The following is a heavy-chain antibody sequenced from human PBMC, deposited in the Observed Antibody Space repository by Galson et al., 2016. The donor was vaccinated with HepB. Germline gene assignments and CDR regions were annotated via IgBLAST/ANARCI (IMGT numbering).Heavy chain of an antibody. CDR2: IKGDGSEK. D-gene: IGHD3-10*01. CDR1: GFTFSDYW. J-gene: IGHJ4*02. Sequence: SLRLSCATSGFTFSDYWMSWVRQAPGKGLEWVSNIKGDGSEKHYAESVKGRFDISTDNARKSLSLQMNSLGVEDTALYYCAASSGWPLEHWGQGSLVTVST. CDR3: AASSGWPLEH. V-gene: IGHV3-7*03.